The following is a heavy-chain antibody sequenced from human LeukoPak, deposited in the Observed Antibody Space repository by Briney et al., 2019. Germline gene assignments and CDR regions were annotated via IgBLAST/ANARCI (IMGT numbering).Heavy chain of an antibody. CDR3: SRDGTQIDNSGFDV. D-gene: IGHD3-22*01. CDR1: GFTFSDYI. V-gene: IGHV3-72*01. CDR2: IRRKRNGYTT. J-gene: IGHJ3*01. Sequence: PGGSLRLTCAASGFTFSDYILDWVRQAPGKGLEWVGRIRRKRNGYTTEYAASVKGRFTISRDDSKKPLYLHMSSLKTEDTAVYHCSRDGTQIDNSGFDVWGQGTMVTVCS.